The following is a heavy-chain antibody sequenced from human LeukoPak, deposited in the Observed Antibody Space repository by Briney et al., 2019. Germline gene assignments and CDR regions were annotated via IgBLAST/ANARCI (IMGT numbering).Heavy chain of an antibody. CDR1: GFTFSNYW. Sequence: GGSLRLSCAVSGFTFSNYWMSWVRQSPGKGLEWVASIKQNGSDKYHMDSVKGRFTISRDNAKDSLYLQMKSLRAEDPAVYYCGRDSRYYDSSGFSRGPLGYWGQGTLVIASS. J-gene: IGHJ4*02. V-gene: IGHV3-7*03. D-gene: IGHD3-22*01. CDR3: GRDSRYYDSSGFSRGPLGY. CDR2: IKQNGSDK.